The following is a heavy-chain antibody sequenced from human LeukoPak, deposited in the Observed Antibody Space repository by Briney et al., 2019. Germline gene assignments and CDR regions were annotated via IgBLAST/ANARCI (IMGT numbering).Heavy chain of an antibody. D-gene: IGHD3-10*01. CDR1: GGSFSGYY. CDR3: ARSYGSGPNWFDP. V-gene: IGHV4-39*01. J-gene: IGHJ5*02. CDR2: IYYSGST. Sequence: SEPLSLTCAVYGGSFSGYYWGWIRRPPGKGLEWIGSIYYSGSTYYNPSLKSRVTISVDTSKNQFSLKLSSVTAADTAVYYCARSYGSGPNWFDPWGQGTPVTVSS.